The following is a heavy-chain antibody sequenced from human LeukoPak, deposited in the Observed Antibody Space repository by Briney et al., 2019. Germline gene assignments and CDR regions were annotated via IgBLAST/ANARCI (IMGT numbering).Heavy chain of an antibody. V-gene: IGHV3-48*01. CDR3: AKAAGYSSSSPFDY. CDR1: GFSFSSYS. CDR2: ISGDGNAK. D-gene: IGHD6-6*01. J-gene: IGHJ4*02. Sequence: PGGSLRLSCAASGFSFSSYSINWVRQAPGKGLEWVSYISGDGNAKHYTDSVKGRFTISRDNSKNTLYLQMNSLRAEDTAVYYCAKAAGYSSSSPFDYWGQGTLVTVSS.